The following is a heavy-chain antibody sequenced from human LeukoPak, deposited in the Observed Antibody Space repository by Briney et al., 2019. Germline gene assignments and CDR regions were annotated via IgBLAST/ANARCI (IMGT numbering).Heavy chain of an antibody. J-gene: IGHJ4*02. D-gene: IGHD3-10*01. V-gene: IGHV1-69*04. Sequence: SVKVSCKASGGTFSSYVISWVRQAPGQGLEWMGRIIPILGIANYAQKFQGRVTITADKSTSTAYMELSSLRSEDTAVYYCATVGEGRGHFDYWGQGTLVTVSS. CDR2: IIPILGIA. CDR1: GGTFSSYV. CDR3: ATVGEGRGHFDY.